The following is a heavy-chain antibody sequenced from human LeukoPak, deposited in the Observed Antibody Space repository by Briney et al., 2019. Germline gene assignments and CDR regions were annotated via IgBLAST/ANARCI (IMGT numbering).Heavy chain of an antibody. J-gene: IGHJ5*02. Sequence: SSETLSLTCTVSGGSISSYYWSWIRHPPRKGLEWIVYIYYSGSTNYNPSLKSLVTTSVDMSKNHFSLNLSSVTAADTAVYYCARARSGSYYEGFDPWGQGPLVTVSS. CDR3: ARARSGSYYEGFDP. V-gene: IGHV4-59*01. D-gene: IGHD3-10*01. CDR1: GGSISSYY. CDR2: IYYSGST.